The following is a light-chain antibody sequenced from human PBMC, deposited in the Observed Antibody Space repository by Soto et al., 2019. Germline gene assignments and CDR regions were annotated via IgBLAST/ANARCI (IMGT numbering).Light chain of an antibody. CDR1: SSNIGRNT. CDR3: AAWDDTLNGHWV. J-gene: IGLJ3*02. Sequence: QSVLTQPPSASGTPGQRVTISCSGSSSNIGRNTVNWFQQFPGTAPKLLIYNNDQRPSGVPDRISGSKSGTSASLAISGLQSEDEADYHCAAWDDTLNGHWVFGGGTQLTVL. CDR2: NND. V-gene: IGLV1-44*01.